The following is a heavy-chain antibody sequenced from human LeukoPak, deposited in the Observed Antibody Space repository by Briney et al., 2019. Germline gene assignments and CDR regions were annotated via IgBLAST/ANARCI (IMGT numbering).Heavy chain of an antibody. CDR2: IIPIFGTA. J-gene: IGHJ4*02. Sequence: SVKVSCKASGGTFSSYAISWVRQAPGQGLKWMGGIIPIFGTANYAQKFQGRVTITADESTSTAYMELSSLRSEDTAVYYCHGSGSYFFLARQTSPRDYWGQGTLVTVSS. CDR3: HGSGSYFFLARQTSPRDY. CDR1: GGTFSSYA. D-gene: IGHD3-10*01. V-gene: IGHV1-69*13.